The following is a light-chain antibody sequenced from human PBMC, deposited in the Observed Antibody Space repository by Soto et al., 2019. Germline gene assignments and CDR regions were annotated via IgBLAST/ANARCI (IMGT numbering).Light chain of an antibody. CDR3: GSYTSTDTPFV. J-gene: IGLJ1*01. Sequence: QSVLTQPASVSGSPGQSITISCTGTSSDVGASNYVSWYQQHPGKAPKLMIYEVSHRPSGVSNRFSGSKSGNKASLIISNLEAEDESDYYCGSYTSTDTPFVFGTGTKATVL. CDR1: SSDVGASNY. CDR2: EVS. V-gene: IGLV2-14*01.